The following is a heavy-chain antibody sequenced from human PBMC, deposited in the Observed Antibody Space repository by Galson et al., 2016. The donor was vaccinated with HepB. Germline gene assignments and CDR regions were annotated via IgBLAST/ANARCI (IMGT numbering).Heavy chain of an antibody. CDR3: AREVRFGDFDY. V-gene: IGHV1-18*01. CDR2: IITYNGNT. CDR1: GYTFTTSP. D-gene: IGHD3-10*01. J-gene: IGHJ4*02. Sequence: SVKVSCKASGYTFTTSPISWVRQAPGQGLEWMGSIITYNGNTNYAQKFEGRVTMTADTSTRTAYLELRSLTSDDTALYYCAREVRFGDFDYWGQGALVSVSS.